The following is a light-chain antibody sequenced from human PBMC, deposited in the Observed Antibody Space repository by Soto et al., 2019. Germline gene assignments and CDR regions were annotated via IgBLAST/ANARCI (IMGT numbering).Light chain of an antibody. CDR3: QQYGWSVLT. J-gene: IGKJ3*01. V-gene: IGKV3-20*01. CDR1: QSVSGNS. Sequence: EIVLTQSPDTLSLSPGERATLSCRASQSVSGNSLAWYQQKPGQAPRLLIHGVSNRAAGIPDRFSARGSGTDFTHTITRLEPEDFALFYCQQYGWSVLTFGPGTKVDIK. CDR2: GVS.